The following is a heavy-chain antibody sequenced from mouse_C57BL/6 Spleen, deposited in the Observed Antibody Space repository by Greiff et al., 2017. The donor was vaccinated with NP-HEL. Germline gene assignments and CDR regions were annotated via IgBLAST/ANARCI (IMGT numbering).Heavy chain of an antibody. J-gene: IGHJ2*01. CDR1: GFNITDYY. Sequence: VQLKESGAELVKPGASVKLSCTASGFNITDYYMHWVKQRTEQGLEWIGRIDPEDGETKYAPKFQGQATITVDTSSNTAYLQLRRLTSEDTAVYYCARRETAQAPDYWGQGTTLTVSS. CDR3: ARRETAQAPDY. CDR2: IDPEDGET. V-gene: IGHV14-2*01. D-gene: IGHD3-2*02.